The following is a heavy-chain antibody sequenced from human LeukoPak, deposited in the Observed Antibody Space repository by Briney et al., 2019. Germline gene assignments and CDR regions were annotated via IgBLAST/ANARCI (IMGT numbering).Heavy chain of an antibody. CDR2: ISSSSGYI. J-gene: IGHJ4*02. V-gene: IGHV3-21*01. D-gene: IGHD3-22*01. Sequence: GGSLRLSCAASGFTFSSYAMNWVRQAPGKGPEWVSSISSSSGYIFYADPVKGRFTISRDNSKNSLYLQMNNLRAEDTALYYCVSADYDSDYWGQGTLVTVSS. CDR1: GFTFSSYA. CDR3: VSADYDSDY.